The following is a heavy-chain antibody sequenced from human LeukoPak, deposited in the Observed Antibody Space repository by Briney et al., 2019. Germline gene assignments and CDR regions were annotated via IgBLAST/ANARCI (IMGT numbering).Heavy chain of an antibody. CDR3: ARDLRYCSGGSCYYYGMDV. D-gene: IGHD2-15*01. J-gene: IGHJ6*02. CDR2: IWYDGSNK. CDR1: GFTFSSYG. V-gene: IGHV3-33*01. Sequence: GGSLRLSCAASGFTFSSYGMHWVRQAPGKGLEWMAVIWYDGSNKYYADSVKGRFTISRDNSKNTLYLQMNSLRAEDTAVYYCARDLRYCSGGSCYYYGMDVWGQGTTVTVSS.